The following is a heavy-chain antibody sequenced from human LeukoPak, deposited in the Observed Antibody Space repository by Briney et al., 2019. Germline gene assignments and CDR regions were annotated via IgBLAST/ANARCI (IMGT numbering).Heavy chain of an antibody. J-gene: IGHJ5*02. CDR1: GFTFSDYY. CDR3: ARALYYYDSSGYYP. CDR2: ISSSGSTK. V-gene: IGHV3-11*01. Sequence: GGSLRLSCAASGFTFSDYYMSWIRQAPGKGLEWVSYISSSGSTKYYADSVKGRFTISRDNAKNSLYLQMNSLRAEDTAVYYCARALYYYDSSGYYPWGQGTLVTVSS. D-gene: IGHD3-22*01.